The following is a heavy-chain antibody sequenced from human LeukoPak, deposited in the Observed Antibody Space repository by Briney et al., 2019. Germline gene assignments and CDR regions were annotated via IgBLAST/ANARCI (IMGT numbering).Heavy chain of an antibody. V-gene: IGHV3-48*01. CDR2: ISSSSSTI. J-gene: IGHJ6*03. D-gene: IGHD5-18*01. CDR1: GFTFSSYS. CDR3: ARIPGYSYGYYYYYMDV. Sequence: GSLRLSCAAPGFTFSSYSMNWVRQAPGKGLEWVSYISSSSSTIYYADSVKGRFTISRDNAKNSLYLQMDSLRAEDTAVYYCARIPGYSYGYYYYYMDVWGKGTTVTISS.